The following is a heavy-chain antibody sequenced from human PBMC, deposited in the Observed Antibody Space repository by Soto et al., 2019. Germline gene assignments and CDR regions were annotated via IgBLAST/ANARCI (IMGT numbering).Heavy chain of an antibody. CDR2: ISGRGDKT. D-gene: IGHD3-9*01. J-gene: IGHJ5*02. CDR3: ARDDYNVLTGFRIAPQTYNWFDP. V-gene: IGHV3-23*01. Sequence: EVQLLESGGGLVQPGGSLRLSCAASGFAFSNYAMSWVRQAPGKGLEWVSDISGRGDKTYYANSVKGRFTISRDNSQNTLSLQITSLRVEDTAVYYCARDDYNVLTGFRIAPQTYNWFDPWGQGTLVIVSS. CDR1: GFAFSNYA.